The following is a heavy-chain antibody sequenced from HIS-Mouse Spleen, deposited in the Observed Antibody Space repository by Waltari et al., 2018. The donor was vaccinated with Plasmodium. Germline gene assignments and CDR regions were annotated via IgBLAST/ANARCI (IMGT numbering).Heavy chain of an antibody. J-gene: IGHJ2*01. CDR2: IKQDGSEK. D-gene: IGHD6-13*01. Sequence: EVQPVDSGGGLVLPGGSRLISLSASGFALSSYWMSWVRQAPGKGLEWVANIKQDGSEKYYVDSVKGRFTISRDNAKNSLYLQMNSLRAEDTAVYYCASSWYWYFDLWGRGTLVTVSS. CDR3: ASSWYWYFDL. CDR1: GFALSSYW. V-gene: IGHV3-7*01.